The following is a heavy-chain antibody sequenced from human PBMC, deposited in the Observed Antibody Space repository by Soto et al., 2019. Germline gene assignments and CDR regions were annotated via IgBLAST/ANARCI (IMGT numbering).Heavy chain of an antibody. CDR3: ARSIVVVAARDY. CDR2: INAGNGNT. Sequence: QVQLVQSGAEEKKPGASVKVSCKASGYTFTSYAMHWVRQAPGQRLEWMGWINAGNGNTKYSQKFQGRVTITRDTPASTDYMGLSSVRSEDTAVYYCARSIVVVAARDYWGQGTLDTVSS. CDR1: GYTFTSYA. V-gene: IGHV1-3*05. J-gene: IGHJ4*02. D-gene: IGHD2-21*02.